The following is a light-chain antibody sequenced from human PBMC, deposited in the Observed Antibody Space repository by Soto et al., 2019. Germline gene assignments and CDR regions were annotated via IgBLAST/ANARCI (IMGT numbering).Light chain of an antibody. V-gene: IGKV3-20*01. CDR2: GAS. CDR1: QSVSSSY. Sequence: EIVLTQSPGTLSLSPGERATLSCRASQSVSSSYLAWYQQKPGQAPRLLIYGASTRATVIPDRFSGSGSETDFNLTISRLEPEDFAVYYCQQYGSSSWTFGQGTKVEIK. CDR3: QQYGSSSWT. J-gene: IGKJ1*01.